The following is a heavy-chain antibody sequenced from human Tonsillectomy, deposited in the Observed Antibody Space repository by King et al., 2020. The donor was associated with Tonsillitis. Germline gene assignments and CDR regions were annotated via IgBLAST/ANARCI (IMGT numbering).Heavy chain of an antibody. J-gene: IGHJ4*02. CDR3: TTDRGVPRELPYYFDY. Sequence: VQLVESGGGLVKPGGSLRLSCAASGFTFSKAWRNWVRQAPGKGVEWVGRIQRKTDTGTTDYAAPVEGRFTISREDSKNTLYLQMNSLKTEDTAVYYCTTDRGVPRELPYYFDYWGQGTLVTVSS. D-gene: IGHD1-26*01. CDR1: GFTFSKAW. CDR2: IQRKTDTGTT. V-gene: IGHV3-15*07.